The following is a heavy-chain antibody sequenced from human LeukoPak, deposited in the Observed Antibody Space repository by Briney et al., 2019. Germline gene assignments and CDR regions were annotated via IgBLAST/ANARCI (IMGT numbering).Heavy chain of an antibody. V-gene: IGHV3-23*01. CDR3: AKIGGSIIF. J-gene: IGHJ4*02. CDR2: MSGSGGST. CDR1: GFTVRSNY. Sequence: GGSLRLSCAASGFTVRSNYMSWVRQAPGKGLEWVSSMSGSGGSTYYADSVKGRFTISRDNSKNTLYLQMNSLRAEDTAVYYCAKIGGSIIFWGQGTLVTVSS. D-gene: IGHD3-16*01.